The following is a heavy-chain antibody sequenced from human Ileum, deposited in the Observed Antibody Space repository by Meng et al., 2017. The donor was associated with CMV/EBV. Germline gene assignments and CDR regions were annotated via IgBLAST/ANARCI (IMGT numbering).Heavy chain of an antibody. CDR3: AKVLTGSLYYFES. CDR1: GFTFGQYD. V-gene: IGHV3-23*03. CDR2: IYSAGTST. J-gene: IGHJ4*02. Sequence: GGSLRLSCAASGFTFGQYDMNWVRQAPGKGLERVSLIYSAGTSTFYADSVKGRFTISRDNSKNTLYQQMKSLRAEDTAVYFCAKVLTGSLYYFESWGQGSLVTVSS. D-gene: IGHD3-9*01.